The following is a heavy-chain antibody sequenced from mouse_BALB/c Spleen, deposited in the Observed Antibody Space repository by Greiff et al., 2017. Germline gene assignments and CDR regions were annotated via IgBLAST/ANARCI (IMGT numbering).Heavy chain of an antibody. Sequence: EVHLVESGGGLVKPGGSLKLSCAASGFTFSSYAMSWVRQTPEKRLEWVASISSGGSTYYPDSVKGRFTISRDNARNILYLQMSSLRSEDTAMYYCARGWDYYGSSSYYFDYWGQGTTLTVSS. V-gene: IGHV5-6-5*01. CDR1: GFTFSSYA. D-gene: IGHD1-1*01. CDR3: ARGWDYYGSSSYYFDY. J-gene: IGHJ2*01. CDR2: ISSGGST.